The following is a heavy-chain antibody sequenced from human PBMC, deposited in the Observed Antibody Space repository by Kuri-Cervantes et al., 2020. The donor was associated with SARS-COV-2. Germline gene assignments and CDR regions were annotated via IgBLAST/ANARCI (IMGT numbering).Heavy chain of an antibody. CDR2: IYTSGST. CDR3: AILGGYCSSTSCPNTQKDTEYYYMDV. J-gene: IGHJ6*03. Sequence: GSLRLSCAVYGGSFSGYYWSWIRQPAGKGLEWIGRIYTSGSTNYNPSLKSRVTISVDTSKNQFSLKLSSVTAADTAVYYCAILGGYCSSTSCPNTQKDTEYYYMDVWGKGTTVTVSS. D-gene: IGHD2-2*01. CDR1: GGSFSGYY. V-gene: IGHV4-59*10.